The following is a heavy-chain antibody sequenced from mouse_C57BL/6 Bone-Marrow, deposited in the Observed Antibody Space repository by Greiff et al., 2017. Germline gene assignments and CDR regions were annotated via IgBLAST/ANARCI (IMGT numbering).Heavy chain of an antibody. V-gene: IGHV1-54*01. CDR2: INPGSGGT. J-gene: IGHJ3*01. CDR1: GYAFTNYL. D-gene: IGHD2-3*01. Sequence: QVQLQQSGAELVRPGTSVKVSCKASGYAFTNYLIEWVKQRPGQGLEWIGVINPGSGGTNYNEKFKGKATLTADKSSSTAYMQLSSLTSEDSAVYFCARGGDGYYEGWFAYWGQGTLVTVSA. CDR3: ARGGDGYYEGWFAY.